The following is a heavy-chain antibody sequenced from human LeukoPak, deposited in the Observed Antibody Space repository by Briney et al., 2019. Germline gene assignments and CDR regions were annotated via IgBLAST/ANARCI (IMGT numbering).Heavy chain of an antibody. V-gene: IGHV4-4*02. CDR1: GGSITTTNF. CDR2: ISLRGRT. CDR3: SRESGPYCPFGH. D-gene: IGHD1-26*01. Sequence: SETLSLTCGVSGGSITTTNFWSWVRQPPGGGLEWIGEISLRGRTQYNPSLKSRVNISIDGSKDHLYLSLASVTAADTAVYYCSRESGPYCPFGHWGQGTLVAVTS. J-gene: IGHJ5*02.